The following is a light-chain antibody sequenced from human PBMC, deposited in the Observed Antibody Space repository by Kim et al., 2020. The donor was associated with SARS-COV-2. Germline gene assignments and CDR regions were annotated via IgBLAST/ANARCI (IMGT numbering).Light chain of an antibody. CDR2: LAS. J-gene: IGKJ2*01. CDR1: QTISTW. CDR3: QHYSRFPYT. Sequence: SASVGDIVTITCRASQTISTWLAWYQQKPGKAPNLLIYLASTLETGVPSRFIGSGSGTEFTLTIDSLQPDDFATYFCQHYSRFPYTFGQGTKLEI. V-gene: IGKV1-5*03.